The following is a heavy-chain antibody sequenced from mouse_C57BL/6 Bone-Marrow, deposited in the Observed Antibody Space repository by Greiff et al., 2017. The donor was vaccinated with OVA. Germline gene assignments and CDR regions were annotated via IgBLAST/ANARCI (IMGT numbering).Heavy chain of an antibody. V-gene: IGHV1-53*01. CDR1: GYTFTSYW. J-gene: IGHJ4*01. Sequence: VQLQQPGTELVKPGASVKLSCKASGYTFTSYWLHWVKQRPGQGLEWIGNINPSNGGTNYNEKFKSKATLTVDKSSSTAYMQLSSLTSEDSAVYYCARSLRPYYAMDYWGQGTSVTVSS. CDR2: INPSNGGT. D-gene: IGHD1-2*01. CDR3: ARSLRPYYAMDY.